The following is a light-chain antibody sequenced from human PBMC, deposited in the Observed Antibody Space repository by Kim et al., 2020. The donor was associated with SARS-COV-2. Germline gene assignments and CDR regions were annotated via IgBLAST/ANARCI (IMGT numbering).Light chain of an antibody. CDR3: QAWDSSTGVV. CDR1: KLGDKY. Sequence: SYELTQPPSVSVSPGHTASITCSGDKLGDKYVCWYQQKPGQSPVLVIYQDSKRPSGIPERFSGSNSGNTATLTISGTQAMDEADYYCQAWDSSTGVVFGGGTQLTVL. CDR2: QDS. V-gene: IGLV3-1*01. J-gene: IGLJ2*01.